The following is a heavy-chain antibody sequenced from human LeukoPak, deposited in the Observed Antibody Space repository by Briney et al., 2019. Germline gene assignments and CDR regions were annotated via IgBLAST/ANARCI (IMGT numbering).Heavy chain of an antibody. J-gene: IGHJ4*02. Sequence: GGSLRLSCAASGFTFSSYSMNWVRQAPGKGLEWVSAISGSGDSTYYGDSVKGRFTISRDNSKNTLYLQMNSLRAEDTAVYYCAKDRRYYDSSGYSDYWGQGTLVTVSS. CDR1: GFTFSSYS. D-gene: IGHD3-22*01. CDR2: ISGSGDST. V-gene: IGHV3-23*01. CDR3: AKDRRYYDSSGYSDY.